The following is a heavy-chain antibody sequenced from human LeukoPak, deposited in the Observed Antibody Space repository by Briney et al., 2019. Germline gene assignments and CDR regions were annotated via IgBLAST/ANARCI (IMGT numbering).Heavy chain of an antibody. J-gene: IGHJ4*02. CDR3: AKDFPYTAMVTILLSH. CDR2: ISGSGGST. CDR1: GFTFSSYA. V-gene: IGHV3-23*01. D-gene: IGHD5-18*01. Sequence: PGGSLRLSCAASGFTFSSYAMSWVRQAPGKGLEWVSAISGSGGSTYYADSVKGRFTISRDNSKNTLYLQMNSLRAEDTAVYYCAKDFPYTAMVTILLSHWGQGTLVTVSS.